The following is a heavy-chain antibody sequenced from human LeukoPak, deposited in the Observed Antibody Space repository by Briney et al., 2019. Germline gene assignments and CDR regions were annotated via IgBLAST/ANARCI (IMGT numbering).Heavy chain of an antibody. Sequence: GASVKVSCKASGYTFTSYYMHWVRQAPGQGLEWMGIINPSGGSTSYAQKFQGRVTMTRDTPTSTVYMELSSLRSEDTAVYYCARDNGGGIAAAGCGYWGQGTLVTVSS. J-gene: IGHJ4*02. CDR1: GYTFTSYY. CDR2: INPSGGST. CDR3: ARDNGGGIAAAGCGY. V-gene: IGHV1-46*01. D-gene: IGHD6-13*01.